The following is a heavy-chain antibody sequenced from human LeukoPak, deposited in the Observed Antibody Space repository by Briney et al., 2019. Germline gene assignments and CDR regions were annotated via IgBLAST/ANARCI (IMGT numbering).Heavy chain of an antibody. J-gene: IGHJ6*03. CDR3: ARIYSGYDFPWLHYYYYMDV. CDR2: INTNTGNP. V-gene: IGHV7-4-1*02. CDR1: GYTFTSYA. D-gene: IGHD5-12*01. Sequence: ASVKVSCKASGYTFTSYAMNWVRQAPGQGLEWMGWINTNTGNPTYAQGFTGRFVFSLDTSVSTAYLQISSLKAEDTAVYYCARIYSGYDFPWLHYYYYMDVWGKGTTVTVSS.